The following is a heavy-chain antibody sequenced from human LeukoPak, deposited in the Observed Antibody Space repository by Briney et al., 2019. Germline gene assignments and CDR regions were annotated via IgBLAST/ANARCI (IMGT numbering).Heavy chain of an antibody. V-gene: IGHV4-59*11. D-gene: IGHD3-22*01. CDR2: IYYSGST. Sequence: SGTLSLTCTVSGGSISSHYWSWIRQPPGKGLEWIGYIYYSGSTNYNPSLKSRVTISVDTSKNQFSLKLSSVTAADTAVYYCARVPLSSGYYYDWFDPWGQGTLVTVSS. J-gene: IGHJ5*02. CDR1: GGSISSHY. CDR3: ARVPLSSGYYYDWFDP.